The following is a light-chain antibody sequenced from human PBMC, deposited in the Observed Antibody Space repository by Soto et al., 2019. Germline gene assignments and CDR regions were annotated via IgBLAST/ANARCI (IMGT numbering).Light chain of an antibody. Sequence: EIVMTQSPATLSVSPGERATLSCRASQSVSSNLAWYPQKPGQAPRLVIYGASTRSTGTPARFSGTGSWTEFNLAITGLQSEDGAVYYCQQYNNWPPWTFGHGTEVE. V-gene: IGKV3-15*01. J-gene: IGKJ1*01. CDR3: QQYNNWPPWT. CDR1: QSVSSN. CDR2: GAS.